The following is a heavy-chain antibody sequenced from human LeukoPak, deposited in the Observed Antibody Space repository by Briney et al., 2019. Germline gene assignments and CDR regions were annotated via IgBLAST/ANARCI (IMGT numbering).Heavy chain of an antibody. CDR2: IYYSGST. D-gene: IGHD6-13*01. Sequence: SETLSLTCTVSGGSISSYYWSWIRQPPGKGLEWIGYIYYSGSTNYNPSLKSRVTISVDTSKNQFSLKLSSVTAADTAVYYCARGDGSSSWYSNYYYYGMNVWGQGTTVTVSS. V-gene: IGHV4-59*08. CDR1: GGSISSYY. CDR3: ARGDGSSSWYSNYYYYGMNV. J-gene: IGHJ6*02.